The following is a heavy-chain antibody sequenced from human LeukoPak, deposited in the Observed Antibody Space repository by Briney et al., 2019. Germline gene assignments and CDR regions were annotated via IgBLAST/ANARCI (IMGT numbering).Heavy chain of an antibody. D-gene: IGHD6-19*01. V-gene: IGHV4-30-2*01. J-gene: IGHJ4*02. CDR1: GGSISSGGYS. CDR3: ARVRIAVAPYFDY. Sequence: SETLSLTCAVSGGSISSGGYSWSWIRQPPGKGLEWIGYIYHSGSTYYNPSLKSRVTISVDRSKSQFSLKLSSVTAADTAVYYCARVRIAVAPYFDYWGQGTLVTVSS. CDR2: IYHSGST.